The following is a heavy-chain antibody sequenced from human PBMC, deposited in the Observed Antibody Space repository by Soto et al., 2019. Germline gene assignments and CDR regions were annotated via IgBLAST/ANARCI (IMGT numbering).Heavy chain of an antibody. CDR2: IIPILGIA. V-gene: IGHV1-69*08. CDR1: GGTFSSYT. D-gene: IGHD3-16*02. CDR3: ARDARGITFGGVIVPPDY. Sequence: QVQLVQSGAEVKKPGSSVKVSCKASGGTFSSYTISWVRQAPGQGLEWMGRIIPILGIANYAQKFQGRVTITADXXSXTXXRELGSLRSEDTAVYYCARDARGITFGGVIVPPDYWGQGTLVTVSS. J-gene: IGHJ4*02.